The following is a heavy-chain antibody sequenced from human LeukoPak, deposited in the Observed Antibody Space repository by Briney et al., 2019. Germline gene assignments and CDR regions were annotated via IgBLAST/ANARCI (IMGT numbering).Heavy chain of an antibody. D-gene: IGHD2-2*01. CDR3: ARGGGTDIVVVPAATARDFDY. CDR2: INHSGST. V-gene: IGHV4-34*01. CDR1: GGSFSGYY. J-gene: IGHJ4*02. Sequence: PSETLSLTCAVYGGSFSGYYWSWIRKPPGKGLEWIGEINHSGSTNYNPSLKSRVTISVDTSKNQFSLKLSSVTAADTAVYYCARGGGTDIVVVPAATARDFDYWGQGTLVTVSS.